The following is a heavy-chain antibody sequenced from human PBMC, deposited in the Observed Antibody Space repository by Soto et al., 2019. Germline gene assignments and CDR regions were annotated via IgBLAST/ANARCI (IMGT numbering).Heavy chain of an antibody. J-gene: IGHJ4*02. Sequence: GGSLRLSCAASGFTFSSYSMNWVRQAPGKGLEWVSSISSSSSYIYYADSVKGRFTISRDNAKNSLYLQMNSLRAEDTAVYYCARDLPVVVAATREYFDYWGQGTLVTVSS. CDR1: GFTFSSYS. CDR2: ISSSSSYI. CDR3: ARDLPVVVAATREYFDY. D-gene: IGHD2-15*01. V-gene: IGHV3-21*01.